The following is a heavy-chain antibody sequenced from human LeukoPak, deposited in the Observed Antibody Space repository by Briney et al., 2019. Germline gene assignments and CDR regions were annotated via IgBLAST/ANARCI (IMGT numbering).Heavy chain of an antibody. Sequence: SVKVSCKASGGTFSSYAISWVRQAPGQGLEWMGGIIPIFGTANYAQKFQGRVTITADKSTSTAYMELSSLRSEDTAVYYCARTKIGELVFDYWGQGTLVTVSS. CDR2: IIPIFGTA. J-gene: IGHJ4*02. CDR3: ARTKIGELVFDY. V-gene: IGHV1-69*06. D-gene: IGHD3-10*02. CDR1: GGTFSSYA.